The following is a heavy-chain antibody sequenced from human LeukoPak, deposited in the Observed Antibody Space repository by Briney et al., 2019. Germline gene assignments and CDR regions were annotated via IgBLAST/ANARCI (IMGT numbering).Heavy chain of an antibody. CDR3: ARDTVGSGSPFDY. CDR2: MNPNSGNT. J-gene: IGHJ4*02. D-gene: IGHD3-10*01. CDR1: GYTFTNYD. Sequence: ASVKVSCKASGYTFTNYDINWVRQATGQGLEWMGWMNPNSGNTGYAQKFQGRVTMTRNTSISTAYMELSSLRSDDTAVYYCARDTVGSGSPFDYWGQGTLVTVSS. V-gene: IGHV1-8*01.